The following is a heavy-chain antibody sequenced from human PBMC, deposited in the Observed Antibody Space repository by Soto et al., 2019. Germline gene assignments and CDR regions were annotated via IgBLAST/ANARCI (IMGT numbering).Heavy chain of an antibody. CDR3: ARDQWIPLWSTGENYYYYGMDV. J-gene: IGHJ6*02. CDR1: GYTFTSYG. Sequence: ASVKVSCKASGYTFTSYGISWVRQAPGQGLEWMGWISAYNGNTNYAQKLQGRVNMTTDTSTSTAYMELRSLRSDDTAVYYCARDQWIPLWSTGENYYYYGMDVWGQGNTVTVS. V-gene: IGHV1-18*01. D-gene: IGHD5-18*01. CDR2: ISAYNGNT.